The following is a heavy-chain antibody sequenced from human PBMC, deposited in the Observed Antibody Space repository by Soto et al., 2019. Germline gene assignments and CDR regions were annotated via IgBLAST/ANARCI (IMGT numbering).Heavy chain of an antibody. CDR2: INPSGRTT. CDR3: ARDLDVTTVTTSFDS. Sequence: GASVKVSCKTSGFTFSKYYMHWLRQVPGQGLEWVGVINPSGRTTSYAQKFLGRVTVTRDASTATVYLELNSLRSGDTAVYYCARDLDVTTVTTSFDSWGQGTLVT. V-gene: IGHV1-46*01. J-gene: IGHJ4*02. CDR1: GFTFSKYY. D-gene: IGHD4-17*01.